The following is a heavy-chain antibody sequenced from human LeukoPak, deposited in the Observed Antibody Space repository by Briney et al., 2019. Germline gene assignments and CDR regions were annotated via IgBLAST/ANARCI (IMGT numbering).Heavy chain of an antibody. CDR1: GYSISTGYY. CDR3: ARQTGSGLFILP. J-gene: IGHJ4*02. D-gene: IGHD3/OR15-3a*01. V-gene: IGHV4-38-2*02. CDR2: FYHGGST. Sequence: PSETLSLTCTVSGYSISTGYYWDWIRQPPGKGLEWIGTFYHGGSTYYNPSLKSRVTISVDTSKSRFSLKLTSVTAADTAVYYCARQTGSGLFILPGGQGTLVTVSS.